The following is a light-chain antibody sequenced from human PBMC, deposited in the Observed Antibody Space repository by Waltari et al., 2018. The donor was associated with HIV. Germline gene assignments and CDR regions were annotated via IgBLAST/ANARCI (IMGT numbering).Light chain of an antibody. Sequence: QSVLTQPPSASGAPGQRVTISCSGSSSNIENDNVYWYQQFPGAAPNLLIYKDTQRPSGVPDRFTGSKSGTSASLAIGGLRSDDEADYYCVGWDSRLRGYVFGAGTKVTVL. V-gene: IGLV1-47*01. J-gene: IGLJ1*01. CDR2: KDT. CDR3: VGWDSRLRGYV. CDR1: SSNIENDN.